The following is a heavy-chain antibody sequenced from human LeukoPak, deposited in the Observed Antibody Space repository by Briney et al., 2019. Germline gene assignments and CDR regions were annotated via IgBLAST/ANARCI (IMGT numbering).Heavy chain of an antibody. CDR1: GGSFSSGGYY. CDR2: IYYSGST. Sequence: SETLSLTCTVSGGSFSSGGYYWNWIRQHPRKGLEWIGYIYYSGSTHYYPSLRSRLTISVDTSKNQFSLKLSSVTAADTAVYYCARGRYCSSGSCYSDHFDYWGQGTLVTVPS. CDR3: ARGRYCSSGSCYSDHFDY. V-gene: IGHV4-31*03. J-gene: IGHJ4*02. D-gene: IGHD2-15*01.